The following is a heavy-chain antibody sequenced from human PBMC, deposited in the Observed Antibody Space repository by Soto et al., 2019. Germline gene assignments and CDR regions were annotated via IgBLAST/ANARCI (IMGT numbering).Heavy chain of an antibody. Sequence: EVQLVESGGGLVQPGGSLRLSCAASGFILSDHYMDWVRQAPGKGLEWVGRTRDKANSYTTLYAASVKGRFTISRDDSKNSLYLKRNSLKTEDSAVYYCARCGSDSPRGQGTLVTVSS. V-gene: IGHV3-72*01. J-gene: IGHJ4*02. CDR1: GFILSDHY. CDR3: ARCGSDSP. CDR2: TRDKANSYTT. D-gene: IGHD5-12*01.